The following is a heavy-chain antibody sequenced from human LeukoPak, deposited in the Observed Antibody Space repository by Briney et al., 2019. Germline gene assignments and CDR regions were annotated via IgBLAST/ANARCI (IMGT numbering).Heavy chain of an antibody. J-gene: IGHJ4*02. V-gene: IGHV1-2*02. CDR1: GGTFSSYA. CDR2: INPNSGGT. Sequence: GASVKVSCKASGGTFSSYAISWVRQAPGQGLEWMGWINPNSGGTNYAQKFQGRVTMTRDTSISTAYMELSRLRSDDTAVYYCARGLRGTATTVHYWGQGTLVTVSS. D-gene: IGHD4-17*01. CDR3: ARGLRGTATTVHY.